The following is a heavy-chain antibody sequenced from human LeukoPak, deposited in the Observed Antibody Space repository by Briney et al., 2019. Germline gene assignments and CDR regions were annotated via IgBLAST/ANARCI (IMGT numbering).Heavy chain of an antibody. D-gene: IGHD3-10*01. J-gene: IGHJ5*01. V-gene: IGHV4-59*01. Sequence: SETLSLTCTVSGGSISSYYWSWIRQPPGKGLEWIGYIHYTGSTNYNPSLKSRVAISVDTSKNQFSLKLTSVTAADTAVYYCARGDVLLWLGELLSGWFDSWGQGTLVTVSS. CDR3: ARGDVLLWLGELLSGWFDS. CDR1: GGSISSYY. CDR2: IHYTGST.